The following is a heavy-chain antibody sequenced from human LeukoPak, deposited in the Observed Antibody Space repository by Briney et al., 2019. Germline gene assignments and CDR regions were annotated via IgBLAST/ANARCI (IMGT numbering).Heavy chain of an antibody. Sequence: PGRSLRLSCAASGFTFSSYAMHWVRQAPGKGLEWVAVISYDGSNKYYADSVKGRFTISRDNSKNTLYLQMNSLRAEDTAVYYCARAIVVVTKIDYWGQGTLVTVSS. D-gene: IGHD2-21*02. CDR1: GFTFSSYA. CDR2: ISYDGSNK. J-gene: IGHJ4*02. V-gene: IGHV3-30-3*01. CDR3: ARAIVVVTKIDY.